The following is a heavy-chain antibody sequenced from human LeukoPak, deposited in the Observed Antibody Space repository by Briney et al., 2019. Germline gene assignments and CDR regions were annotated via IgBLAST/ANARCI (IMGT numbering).Heavy chain of an antibody. Sequence: SQTLSLTRTVSGGSISSGGYYWSWIRQPPGKGLEWIGYIYHSGSTYYNPSLKSRVTISVDRSKNQFSLKLSSVTAADTAVYYCARRGINSRGGAFDIWGQGTMVTVSS. CDR2: IYHSGST. D-gene: IGHD6-13*01. J-gene: IGHJ3*02. CDR1: GGSISSGGYY. CDR3: ARRGINSRGGAFDI. V-gene: IGHV4-30-2*01.